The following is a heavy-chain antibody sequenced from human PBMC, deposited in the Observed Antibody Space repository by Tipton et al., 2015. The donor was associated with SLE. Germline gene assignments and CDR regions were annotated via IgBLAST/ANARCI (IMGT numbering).Heavy chain of an antibody. J-gene: IGHJ4*02. CDR1: GFTFGSYA. Sequence: SLRLSCAASGFTFGSYAMSWVRQAPGKGLEWVANIKQDGSEKYYVDSVKGRFTISRDNAKNSLYLQMNSLRAEDTAVYYCARDLDCTNGVCYTGMVYWGQGTLVTVSS. CDR2: IKQDGSEK. CDR3: ARDLDCTNGVCYTGMVY. V-gene: IGHV3-7*01. D-gene: IGHD2-8*01.